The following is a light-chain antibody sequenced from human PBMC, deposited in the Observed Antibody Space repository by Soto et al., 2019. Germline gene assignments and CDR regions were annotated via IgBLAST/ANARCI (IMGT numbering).Light chain of an antibody. CDR1: QNVGID. J-gene: IGKJ4*01. V-gene: IGKV3-15*01. CDR3: QQCNDWPLT. Sequence: EIVMTQSPATLSVSPGERATLSCRASQNVGIDLAWFQQKPGQAPRLLIYGTSTRATGIPARFSASGSGTEFTLTINSLQSEDFAVYYCQQCNDWPLTFGGGTKVEIK. CDR2: GTS.